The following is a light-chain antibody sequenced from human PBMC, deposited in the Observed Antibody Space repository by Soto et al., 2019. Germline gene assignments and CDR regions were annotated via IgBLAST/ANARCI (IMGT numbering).Light chain of an antibody. CDR2: GAS. Sequence: IVLTQSPVTLSLSPGESATLSCRASQSVISGYLAWYQQKPGQSPRLLIFGASRRATGIPQRFSGSGSGTDCTRTLTSLEPEDFAVYYCHQYETSPQTFGQGTKVESK. J-gene: IGKJ1*01. V-gene: IGKV3-20*01. CDR3: HQYETSPQT. CDR1: QSVISGY.